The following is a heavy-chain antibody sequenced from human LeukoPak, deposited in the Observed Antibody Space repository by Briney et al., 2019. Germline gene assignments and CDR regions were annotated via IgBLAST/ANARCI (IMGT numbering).Heavy chain of an antibody. D-gene: IGHD3-3*01. V-gene: IGHV3-23*01. CDR1: GFTFSSFA. Sequence: GGSLRLSCAASGFTFSSFAMSWVRQAPGKGLEWVSAISGSGGSTYFADSVKGRFTISRDNSKNTLYLQMNSLRAEDTAVYYCAKSGVWSGYYDYYYYMDVWGKGTTVTVSS. CDR3: AKSGVWSGYYDYYYYMDV. CDR2: ISGSGGST. J-gene: IGHJ6*03.